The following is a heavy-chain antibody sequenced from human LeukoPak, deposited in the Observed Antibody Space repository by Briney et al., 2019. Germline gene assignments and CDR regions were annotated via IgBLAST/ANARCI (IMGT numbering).Heavy chain of an antibody. J-gene: IGHJ4*02. CDR1: GFMFDGYA. Sequence: PGTSLRLSCAASGFMFDGYAMHWVRQPPGKGLEWVSGINWTGGSMQYADSVKGRFTISRDNAKNSLYLQMNSLRIEDTALYYCARVQTGGGLTAAGPFDYWGQGSLVTVSS. V-gene: IGHV3-9*01. CDR2: INWTGGSM. CDR3: ARVQTGGGLTAAGPFDY. D-gene: IGHD6-13*01.